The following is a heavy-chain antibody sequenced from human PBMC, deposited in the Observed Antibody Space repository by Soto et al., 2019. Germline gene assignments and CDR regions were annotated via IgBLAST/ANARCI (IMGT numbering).Heavy chain of an antibody. CDR2: INGDATST. J-gene: IGHJ6*02. D-gene: IGHD2-21*01. V-gene: IGHV3-74*01. Sequence: QLVESGGGLVQPGGSLRLSCAASGFTLNNYWMHWVRQAPGMGLVWVSRINGDATSTSYADSVKGRFNISRDNARNTLYLQRNSLRAEDTALYYCARVDISAETFFYYYGMDLWGQGTTVTVS. CDR1: GFTLNNYW. CDR3: ARVDISAETFFYYYGMDL.